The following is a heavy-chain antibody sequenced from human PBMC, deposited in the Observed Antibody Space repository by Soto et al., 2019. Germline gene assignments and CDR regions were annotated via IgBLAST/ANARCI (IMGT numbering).Heavy chain of an antibody. V-gene: IGHV4-59*01. Sequence: TSETLSLTCTVSCGSISSYYWSWIRQPPGKGLEWIGYIYYSGSTNYNPSLKSRVTISLDTSKNQFSLKLSSVTAADTAVYYCARGHSSGWWGLDYWGQGPLVT. CDR1: CGSISSYY. CDR2: IYYSGST. D-gene: IGHD6-19*01. J-gene: IGHJ4*02. CDR3: ARGHSSGWWGLDY.